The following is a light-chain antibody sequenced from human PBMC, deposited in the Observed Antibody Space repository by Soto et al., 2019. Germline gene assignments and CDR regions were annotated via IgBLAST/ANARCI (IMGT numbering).Light chain of an antibody. CDR1: QSISND. CDR3: QQSYSTAWT. J-gene: IGKJ1*01. V-gene: IGKV1-39*01. Sequence: DIQMTQSPSSLSASVGDRVTITCRASQSISNDLSWYQQRPGKAPHLLIFAASSLQSGVPSRFSGRRSGTEFTLKISSLQTADVGTYYCQQSYSTAWTFGQGTQVEVK. CDR2: AAS.